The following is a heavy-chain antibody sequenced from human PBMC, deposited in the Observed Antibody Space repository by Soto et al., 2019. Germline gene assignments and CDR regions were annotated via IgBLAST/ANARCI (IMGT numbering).Heavy chain of an antibody. CDR3: ARTLGGVVYYYGMDV. D-gene: IGHD2-8*02. CDR1: GGSINSSNYY. V-gene: IGHV4-39*01. J-gene: IGHJ6*02. Sequence: SETLSLTCTVSGGSINSSNYYWGWIRQPPGKGLEWIGNIYYSGRTYYNPSLKSRVTISVDASKSQFSLKLNSVTAADTAVFYCARTLGGVVYYYGMDVWGQGTTVTVSS. CDR2: IYYSGRT.